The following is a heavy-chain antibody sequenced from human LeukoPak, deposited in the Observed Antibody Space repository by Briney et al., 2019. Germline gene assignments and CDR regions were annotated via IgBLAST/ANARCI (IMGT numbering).Heavy chain of an antibody. D-gene: IGHD5-18*01. CDR1: GGSISSSNW. V-gene: IGHV4-4*02. CDR2: IYHSGST. CDR3: AREEYSYGLNYYYYMDV. J-gene: IGHJ6*03. Sequence: PSGTLSLTCAVSGGSISSSNWWSWVRQPPGKGLEWIGEIYHSGSTNYNPSLKSRVTMSVDTSKNQFSLKLSSVTAADTAVHYCAREEYSYGLNYYYYMDVWGKGTTVTVSS.